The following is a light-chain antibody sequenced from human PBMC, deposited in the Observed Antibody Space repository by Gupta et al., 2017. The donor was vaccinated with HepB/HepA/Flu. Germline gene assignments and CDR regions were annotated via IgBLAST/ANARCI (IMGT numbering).Light chain of an antibody. CDR2: KVS. V-gene: IGKV1-5*03. CDR3: QQYKSYSPLT. J-gene: IGKJ4*01. Sequence: DIHMTQSPSTLSASVGDRVTIPCLASQSISTWLAWYQQKPGKALKLLIYKVSSLESGVPSRFSGSGCGTEFNLTISSRQQDDFAPYCCQQYKSYSPLTFGGGTKVEIK. CDR1: QSISTW.